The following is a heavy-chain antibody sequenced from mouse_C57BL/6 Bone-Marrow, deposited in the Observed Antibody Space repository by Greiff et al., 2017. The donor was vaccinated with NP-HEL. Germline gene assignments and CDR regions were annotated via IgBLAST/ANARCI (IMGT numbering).Heavy chain of an antibody. D-gene: IGHD2-4*01. J-gene: IGHJ2*01. V-gene: IGHV1-54*01. CDR3: ARSRYDYDVDYFDY. Sequence: VKLMESGAELVRPGTSVKVSCKASGYAFTNYLIEWVKQRPGQGLEWIGVINPGSGGTNYNEKFKGKATLTADKSSSTAYMQLSSLTSEDSAVYFCARSRYDYDVDYFDYWGQGTTLTVSS. CDR1: GYAFTNYL. CDR2: INPGSGGT.